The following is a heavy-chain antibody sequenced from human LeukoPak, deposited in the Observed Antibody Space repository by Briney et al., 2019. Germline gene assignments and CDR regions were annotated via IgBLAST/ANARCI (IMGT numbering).Heavy chain of an antibody. CDR1: AFTFSSYW. J-gene: IGHJ4*02. CDR3: TRGSPGYSSSWLDF. V-gene: IGHV3-74*01. D-gene: IGHD6-13*01. Sequence: GGSLRLSCATSAFTFSSYWMRWVRQAPGKGLVWVSRNSDGSSRSYADYVKGRFTISRDDAKNTLYLQMSSLSVDDTAIYYCTRGSPGYSSSWLDFWGQGILVTVSS. CDR2: NSDGSSR.